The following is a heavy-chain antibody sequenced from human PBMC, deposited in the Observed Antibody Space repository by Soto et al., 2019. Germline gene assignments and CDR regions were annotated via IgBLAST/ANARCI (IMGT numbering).Heavy chain of an antibody. J-gene: IGHJ5*02. CDR2: IKDDGSST. CDR1: GFSFSSYW. V-gene: IGHV3-74*03. Sequence: GGSLKLSCVASGFSFSSYWMHWVRQVPGKGLVWVSRIKDDGSSTMHADSVKGRFTISRDNTKNTLYLQMNSLRVEDSAIYYCARPYFGDAEWFDPWGQGTLVTVSS. D-gene: IGHD4-17*01. CDR3: ARPYFGDAEWFDP.